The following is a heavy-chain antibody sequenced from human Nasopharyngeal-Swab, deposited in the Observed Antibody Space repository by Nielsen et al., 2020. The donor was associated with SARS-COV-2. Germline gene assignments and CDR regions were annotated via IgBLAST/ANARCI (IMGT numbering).Heavy chain of an antibody. Sequence: SETLSLTCTVSGDSGISSYWSWLRQTPGKGLEWIGSIYQNGYTNYNPSLKSRITMSIETSRKQFSLRLRSATAADTAMYYCAKEGEGGPNYFEFWGQGNLVTVSS. V-gene: IGHV4-59*02. CDR3: AKEGEGGPNYFEF. CDR2: IYQNGYT. J-gene: IGHJ4*02. D-gene: IGHD3-10*01. CDR1: GDSGISSY.